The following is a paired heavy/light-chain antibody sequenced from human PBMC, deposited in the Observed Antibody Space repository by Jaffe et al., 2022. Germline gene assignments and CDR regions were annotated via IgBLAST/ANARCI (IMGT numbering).Heavy chain of an antibody. D-gene: IGHD6-19*01. CDR3: ARGITMPGNQYFHD. J-gene: IGHJ1*01. CDR2: IYFSGDT. CDR1: GGSINSMNYY. V-gene: IGHV4-39*01. Sequence: QLQLQESGPGLVKPSETLSLTCTVSGGSINSMNYYWGWIRQPPGKGLEWIGSIYFSGDTYYNPSLKSRVTISVDTSKNQLSLRLSSVTAADTAVYYCARGITMPGNQYFHDWGQGTLVDVSS.
Light chain of an antibody. J-gene: IGLJ3*02. CDR2: RNS. V-gene: IGLV1-47*01. CDR3: ATWDDSLSGPV. CDR1: SSNIGSAY. Sequence: QSVLTQPPSASGTPGQRVTVSCSGSSSNIGSAYVSWYQQLPGTAPKLLIYRNSQRPSGVPDRFSGSQSGTSASLAISGLRSEDEADYYCATWDDSLSGPVFGGGTKLTVL.